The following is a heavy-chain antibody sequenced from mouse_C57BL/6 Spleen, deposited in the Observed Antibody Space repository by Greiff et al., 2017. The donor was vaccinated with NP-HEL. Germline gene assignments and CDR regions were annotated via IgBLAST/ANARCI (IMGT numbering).Heavy chain of an antibody. V-gene: IGHV3-6*01. J-gene: IGHJ1*03. CDR3: ARGWANWYFDV. Sequence: EVKLQESGPGLVKPSQSLSLTCSVTGYSITSGYYWNWIRQFPGNKLEWMGYISYDGSNNYNPSLKNRISITRDTSKNQFFLKLNSVTTEDTATYYCARGWANWYFDVWGTGTTVTVSS. CDR1: GYSITSGYY. CDR2: ISYDGSN. D-gene: IGHD3-1*01.